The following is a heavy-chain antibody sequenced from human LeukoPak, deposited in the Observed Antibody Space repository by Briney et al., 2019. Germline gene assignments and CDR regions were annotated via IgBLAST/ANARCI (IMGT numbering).Heavy chain of an antibody. Sequence: GGSLRLSCAASGFTVSSNYMTWVRQAPGKGLEWVAVISYDGGNKFYADSVKGRFTISRDNSKNALYLQMNSLRAEDTAVYYCAKRFSSTWYQFDYWGQGTLVTVSS. CDR1: GFTVSSNY. CDR3: AKRFSSTWYQFDY. J-gene: IGHJ4*02. D-gene: IGHD6-13*01. V-gene: IGHV3-30*18. CDR2: ISYDGGNK.